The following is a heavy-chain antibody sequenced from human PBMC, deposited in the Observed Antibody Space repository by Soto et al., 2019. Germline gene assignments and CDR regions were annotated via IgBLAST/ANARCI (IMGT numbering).Heavy chain of an antibody. CDR2: ISGSGGST. CDR1: GFTFSSYA. J-gene: IGHJ4*02. D-gene: IGHD6-19*01. CDR3: AKDPPSAGAGNSVGY. V-gene: IGHV3-23*01. Sequence: PGGSLRLSCAASGFTFSSYAMSWVRQAPGKGLEWVSAISGSGGSTYYADSVKGRFTISRDNSKNTLYLQMNSLRAEDTAVFYFAKDPPSAGAGNSVGYGGQGTLVTVSS.